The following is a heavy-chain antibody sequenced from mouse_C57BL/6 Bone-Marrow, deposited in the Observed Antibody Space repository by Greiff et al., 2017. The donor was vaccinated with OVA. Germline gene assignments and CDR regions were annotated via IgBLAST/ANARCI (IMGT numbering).Heavy chain of an antibody. J-gene: IGHJ4*01. Sequence: QVQLKQPGAELVRPGTSVKLSCKASGYTFTSYWMHWVKQRPGQGLEWIGVIDPSDSYTNYNQKFKGKATLTVDTSSSTAYMQLSSLTSEDSAVYYCAREGYYYGRNYAMDYWGQGTSVTVSS. CDR2: IDPSDSYT. V-gene: IGHV1-59*01. CDR3: AREGYYYGRNYAMDY. CDR1: GYTFTSYW. D-gene: IGHD1-1*01.